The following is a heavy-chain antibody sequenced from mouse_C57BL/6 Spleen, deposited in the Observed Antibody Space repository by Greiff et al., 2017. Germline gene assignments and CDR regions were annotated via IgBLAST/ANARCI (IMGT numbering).Heavy chain of an antibody. CDR3: AIGDYYGSSWYFDV. J-gene: IGHJ1*03. V-gene: IGHV5-12*01. CDR1: GFTFSDYY. Sequence: EVKLVESGGGLVQPGGSLKLSCAASGFTFSDYYMYWVRQTPEKRLEWVAYISNGGGSTYYTDTVKGRFTISRDNATNTLYLQMSRLKSEDTAMYYCAIGDYYGSSWYFDVWGTGTTVTVSS. D-gene: IGHD1-1*01. CDR2: ISNGGGST.